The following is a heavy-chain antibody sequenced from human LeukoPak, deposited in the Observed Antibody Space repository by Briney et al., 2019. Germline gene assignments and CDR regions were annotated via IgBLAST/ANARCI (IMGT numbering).Heavy chain of an antibody. V-gene: IGHV3-21*01. Sequence: GGSLRLSCDSSGFDFNNYAMTWVRQAPGKGLEWVSSISSSSSYIYYADSVKGRFTISRDNAKNSLYLQMNSLRAEDTAVYYCAREFYPEFTFDYWGQGTLVTVSS. D-gene: IGHD3-10*01. J-gene: IGHJ4*02. CDR2: ISSSSSYI. CDR3: AREFYPEFTFDY. CDR1: GFDFNNYA.